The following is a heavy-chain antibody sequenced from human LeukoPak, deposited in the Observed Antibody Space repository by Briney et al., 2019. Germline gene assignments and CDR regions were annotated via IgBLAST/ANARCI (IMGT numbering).Heavy chain of an antibody. V-gene: IGHV4-61*02. CDR3: ARSAIYSSAWFDP. CDR2: IYTSGST. D-gene: IGHD1-26*01. Sequence: PSETLSLTCTVSGGSINSVSYYYHWIRQPAWKGLEWIGRIYTSGSTIYNPSLKSRGTIPVDTSKNQFSLKLTSVTAADTAIYYCARSAIYSSAWFDPWGQGTRVTVSS. J-gene: IGHJ5*02. CDR1: GGSINSVSYY.